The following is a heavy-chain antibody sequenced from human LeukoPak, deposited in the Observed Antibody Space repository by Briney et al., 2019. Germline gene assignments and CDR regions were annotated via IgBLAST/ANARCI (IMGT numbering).Heavy chain of an antibody. CDR1: GGSISSYY. J-gene: IGHJ5*02. V-gene: IGHV4-4*07. Sequence: PSETLSLTCTVSGGSISSYYWSWIRQPAEKGLEWIGRIYTSGSTNYNPSLKSRVTMSVDTSKNQFSLKLSSVTAADTAVYYCARDLGLAYYYDSSQGFDPWGQGTLVTVSS. D-gene: IGHD3-22*01. CDR3: ARDLGLAYYYDSSQGFDP. CDR2: IYTSGST.